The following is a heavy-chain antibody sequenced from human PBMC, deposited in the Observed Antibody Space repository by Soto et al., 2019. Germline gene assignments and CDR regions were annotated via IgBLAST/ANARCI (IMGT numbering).Heavy chain of an antibody. CDR3: AREKVGTTFFDN. CDR2: IYPSVSS. CDR1: GFAISRGYY. V-gene: IGHV4-38-2*02. Sequence: SETLSLTCNVSGFAISRGYYWSWVRQPPGKGLEWIGSIYPSVSSYHNPSLERRLTLSIDTSKNQFTLKLASVTAADTALYYCAREKVGTTFFDNWGQGTQVTVSS. J-gene: IGHJ4*02. D-gene: IGHD1-1*01.